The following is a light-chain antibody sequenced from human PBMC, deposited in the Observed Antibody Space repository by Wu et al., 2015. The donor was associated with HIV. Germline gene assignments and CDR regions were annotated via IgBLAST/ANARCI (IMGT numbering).Light chain of an antibody. Sequence: DIQMTQSPSILSASVGETVTITCRASQSVSSWLAWYQQKPGRAPKLLINKASLLESGVPSRFSGSGSGTEFNLTIRRLQADDFATYSCQQYDSNLYTFGQGTKLEIK. V-gene: IGKV1-5*03. CDR1: QSVSSW. CDR2: KAS. J-gene: IGKJ2*01. CDR3: QQYDSNLYT.